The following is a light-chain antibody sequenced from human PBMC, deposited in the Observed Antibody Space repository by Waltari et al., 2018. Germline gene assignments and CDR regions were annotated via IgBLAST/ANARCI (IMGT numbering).Light chain of an antibody. CDR1: TSDVGGYNY. V-gene: IGLV2-14*03. Sequence: SALTQPASVSESPGQSITISCTGTTSDVGGYNYVSWYQQHPGKAPKLMIYDVTNRPSGVSNRFSGSKSGNTASLTISGLQAEDEADYYCSSFTGSSTWVFGGGTKLTVL. J-gene: IGLJ3*02. CDR3: SSFTGSSTWV. CDR2: DVT.